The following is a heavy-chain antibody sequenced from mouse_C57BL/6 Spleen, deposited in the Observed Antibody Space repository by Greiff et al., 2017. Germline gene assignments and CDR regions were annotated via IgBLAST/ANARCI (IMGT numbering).Heavy chain of an antibody. CDR3: TTREGDYDY. D-gene: IGHD2-4*01. CDR1: GFNINDYY. Sequence: VQLKQSGAELVRPGASVKLSCTASGFNINDYYMHWVKQRPEQGLEWIGGIDPDDGDTEYAPKFQGKATMTADTSSNPAYLQLSSLTSDETAVYYGTTREGDYDYGGQGTTLTVSS. V-gene: IGHV14-1*01. CDR2: IDPDDGDT. J-gene: IGHJ2*01.